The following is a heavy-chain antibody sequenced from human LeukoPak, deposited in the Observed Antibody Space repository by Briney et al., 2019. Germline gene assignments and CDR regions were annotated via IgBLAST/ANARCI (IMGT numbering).Heavy chain of an antibody. CDR3: ARHVPKTYYYDSSGFFFDY. Sequence: ASVKVSCKASGYTFTSYGISWVRQAPGQGLEWMGWISAFNGNTNYAQKLQGRVTMTTDTSTSTAYMELRSLRSDDTAVYYCARHVPKTYYYDSSGFFFDYWGQGTLVTVSS. D-gene: IGHD3-22*01. J-gene: IGHJ4*02. CDR1: GYTFTSYG. CDR2: ISAFNGNT. V-gene: IGHV1-18*01.